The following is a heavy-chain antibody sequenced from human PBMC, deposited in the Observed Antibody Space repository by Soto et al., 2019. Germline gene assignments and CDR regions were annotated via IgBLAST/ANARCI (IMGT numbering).Heavy chain of an antibody. D-gene: IGHD1-26*01. J-gene: IGHJ4*02. V-gene: IGHV1-8*01. Sequence: ASVKVSCKASGYSFTSLDINWVRQTAGQGLEWMGWMQPSTGRTGYAQKFQGRVTMTRDTSIDTAYMELTTLTSDDTAFYYCARGVSAGVDYWGQGTLVTVSS. CDR2: MQPSTGRT. CDR1: GYSFTSLD. CDR3: ARGVSAGVDY.